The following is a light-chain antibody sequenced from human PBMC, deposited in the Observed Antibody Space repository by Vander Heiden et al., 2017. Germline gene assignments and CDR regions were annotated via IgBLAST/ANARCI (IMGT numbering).Light chain of an antibody. CDR1: QSVSSY. CDR2: DAS. J-gene: IGKJ4*01. Sequence: EIVLTPSPATLSLSPGERATLSCRASQSVSSYLAWYQQKPGQAPRLLIYDASNRATGIPARFSGSGSGTDFTLTISSLEPEDFAVYYCQQRSNWPPRAAFGGGTKVEIK. V-gene: IGKV3-11*01. CDR3: QQRSNWPPRAA.